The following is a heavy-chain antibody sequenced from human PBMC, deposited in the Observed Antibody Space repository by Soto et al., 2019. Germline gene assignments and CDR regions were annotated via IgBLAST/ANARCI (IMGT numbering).Heavy chain of an antibody. Sequence: SETLSLTCAVSGGSISSGGYSWSWIRQPPGKGLEWIGYIFSSGSTNYNPSLKSRVTISVDTSKNQFSLNLSSVTAADTAVYYCARQRSDFDYWGQGSLVTVSS. CDR3: ARQRSDFDY. V-gene: IGHV4-61*08. D-gene: IGHD6-25*01. CDR2: IFSSGST. J-gene: IGHJ4*02. CDR1: GGSISSGGYS.